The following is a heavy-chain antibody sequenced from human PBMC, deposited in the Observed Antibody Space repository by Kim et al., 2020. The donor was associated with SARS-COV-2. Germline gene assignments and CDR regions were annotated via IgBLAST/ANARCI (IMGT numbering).Heavy chain of an antibody. Sequence: GGSLRLSCAASGFTFSDYYMSWIRQAPGKGLEWVSYISSSSSYTNYADSVKGRFTISRDNAKNSLYLQMNSLRAEDTAVYYCATLSAAAGTYYYYYGMDVWGQGTTVTVSS. CDR3: ATLSAAAGTYYYYYGMDV. CDR1: GFTFSDYY. CDR2: ISSSSSYT. D-gene: IGHD6-13*01. J-gene: IGHJ6*02. V-gene: IGHV3-11*06.